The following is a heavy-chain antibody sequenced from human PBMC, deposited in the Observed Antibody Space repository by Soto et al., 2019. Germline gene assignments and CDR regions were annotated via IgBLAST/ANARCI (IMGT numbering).Heavy chain of an antibody. D-gene: IGHD1-1*01. V-gene: IGHV3-30*18. Sequence: GGSLRLSCAASGFTFSSYGMHWVRQAPGKGLEWVAVISYDGSNKYYADSVKGRFTISRDNSKNTLYLQMNSLRAEDTAVYYCAKSLSASPNYFFDSWGQGTLVTVSS. CDR3: AKSLSASPNYFFDS. CDR1: GFTFSSYG. J-gene: IGHJ4*02. CDR2: ISYDGSNK.